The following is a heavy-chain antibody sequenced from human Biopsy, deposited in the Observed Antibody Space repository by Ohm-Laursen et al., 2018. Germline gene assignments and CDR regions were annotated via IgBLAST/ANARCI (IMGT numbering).Heavy chain of an antibody. CDR3: ARDSGDGSGNYGGCFDP. J-gene: IGHJ5*02. D-gene: IGHD3-10*01. CDR2: MNPDSGGT. Sequence: ASVKVSCKASGYTFTGHSCHWVRQAPGQGPEWMGWMNPDSGGTKYAQKFQGRVTMTRDTSISTAYMELSSLRSDDTAVYYCARDSGDGSGNYGGCFDPWGQGTLVTVSS. V-gene: IGHV1-2*02. CDR1: GYTFTGHS.